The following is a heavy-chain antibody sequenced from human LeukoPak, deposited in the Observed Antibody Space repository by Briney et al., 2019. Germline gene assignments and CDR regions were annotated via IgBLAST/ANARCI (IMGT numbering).Heavy chain of an antibody. V-gene: IGHV1-46*01. Sequence: GASVKVSCKASRYTFSIYNMHWVRQAPGQGLEWMGIINPSGGTSYAQKLQGRITMTRDTSTVCMELSSLRSEDTAFYYCAREGVAGTGLDYWGQGTLVTVSS. J-gene: IGHJ4*02. D-gene: IGHD6-13*01. CDR3: AREGVAGTGLDY. CDR2: INPSGGT. CDR1: RYTFSIYN.